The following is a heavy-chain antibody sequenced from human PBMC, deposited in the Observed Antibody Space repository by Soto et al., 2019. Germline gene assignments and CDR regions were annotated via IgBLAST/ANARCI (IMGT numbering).Heavy chain of an antibody. CDR2: IDTYGSAT. D-gene: IGHD6-19*01. CDR3: VRVLKSIGWDNDVFDI. V-gene: IGHV3-74*01. CDR1: GFSLIGYW. J-gene: IGHJ3*02. Sequence: GGSLRLSCAASGFSLIGYWMHWGRQAPGKGLVWVSRIDTYGSATKYADSVEGRFSISKDNAENTLYLQMNNLRAGDTAVYYCVRVLKSIGWDNDVFDIWGQGTMVTVSS.